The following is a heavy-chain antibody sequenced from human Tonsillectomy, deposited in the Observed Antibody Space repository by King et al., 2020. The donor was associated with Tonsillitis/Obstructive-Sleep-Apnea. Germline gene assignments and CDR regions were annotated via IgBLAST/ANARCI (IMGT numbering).Heavy chain of an antibody. CDR1: GYTFTNYG. V-gene: IGHV1-18*01. Sequence: FQLVQSGAEVKKPGASVKVSCKASGYTFTNYGISWVRQAPGQGLEWMGWISAYNGHTNYALKLQGRVTMTTDTSTSTAYMELRSLRSDDTAVYYCARDSMSHYYDSSGYYTFEYWGQGTLVTVSS. CDR3: ARDSMSHYYDSSGYYTFEY. CDR2: ISAYNGHT. D-gene: IGHD3-22*01. J-gene: IGHJ4*02.